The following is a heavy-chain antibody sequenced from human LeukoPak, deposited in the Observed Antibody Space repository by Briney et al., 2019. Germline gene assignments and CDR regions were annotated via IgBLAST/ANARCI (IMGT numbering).Heavy chain of an antibody. D-gene: IGHD2-2*01. Sequence: PSQTLSLTCTVSGGSISSGGYYWSWIRQPPGKGLEWIGYIYYSGSTNYNPSLKSRVTISVDTSKNQFSLKLSSVTAADTAVYYCATGLGSAVVPAAKYDHYYYYMDVWGKGTTVTVSS. CDR2: IYYSGST. CDR3: ATGLGSAVVPAAKYDHYYYYMDV. CDR1: GGSISSGGYY. V-gene: IGHV4-61*08. J-gene: IGHJ6*03.